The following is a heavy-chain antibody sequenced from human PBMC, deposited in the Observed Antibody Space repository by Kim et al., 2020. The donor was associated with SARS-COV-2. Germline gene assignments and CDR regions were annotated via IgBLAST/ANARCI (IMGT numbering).Heavy chain of an antibody. Sequence: GGSLRLSCAASRFTFSSYEMNWVHQAPGKGLEWVSYISSSGSTIYYADSVKGRFTISRDNAKNSLYLQMNSLRAEDTAVYYCARVKEVTIFGVVIVGGNGMDVWGQGTTVTVSS. CDR2: ISSSGSTI. V-gene: IGHV3-48*03. CDR3: ARVKEVTIFGVVIVGGNGMDV. CDR1: RFTFSSYE. D-gene: IGHD3-3*01. J-gene: IGHJ6*02.